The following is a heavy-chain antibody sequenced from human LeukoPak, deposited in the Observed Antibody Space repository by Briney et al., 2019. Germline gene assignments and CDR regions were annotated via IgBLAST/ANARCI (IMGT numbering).Heavy chain of an antibody. CDR2: IISSSSYI. J-gene: IGHJ4*02. Sequence: GSLRLSCAASGFTFSSYTMNWVRQAPGKGLEWVSSIISSSSYIYYADSVKGRFTISRDNAKNSLYLQMNSLRAEDTAVYYCARDFGGYCSSSNCYLGWLDYWGQGTLVTVSS. CDR1: GFTFSSYT. D-gene: IGHD2-2*01. V-gene: IGHV3-21*03. CDR3: ARDFGGYCSSSNCYLGWLDY.